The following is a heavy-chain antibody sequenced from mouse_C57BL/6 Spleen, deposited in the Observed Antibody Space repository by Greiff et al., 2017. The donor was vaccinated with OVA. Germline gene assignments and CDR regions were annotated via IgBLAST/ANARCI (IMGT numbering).Heavy chain of an antibody. CDR2: ISSGGSYT. CDR3: ARHQSSYYSNFPWCAY. V-gene: IGHV5-6*01. CDR1: GFTFCSYG. D-gene: IGHD2-5*01. J-gene: IGHJ3*01. Sequence: EVKLVESGGDLVKPGGSLKLSCAASGFTFCSYGMSWVRQTPDKRLEWVATISSGGSYTYYPDSVKGRFTISRDNAKNTLYLQMSSLKSEDTAMYYCARHQSSYYSNFPWCAYWGQGTLVTVSA.